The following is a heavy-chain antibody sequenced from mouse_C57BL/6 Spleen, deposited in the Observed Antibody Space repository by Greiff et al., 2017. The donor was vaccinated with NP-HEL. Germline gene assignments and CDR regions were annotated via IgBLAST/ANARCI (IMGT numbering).Heavy chain of an antibody. Sequence: QVQLKESGPGLVAPSQSLSITCTVSGFSLTSYAISWVRQPPGKGLEWLGVIWTGGGTHYNSALKSRLSISKDNSKSQVFLKMNSLQTDDTARYYCARTLDYGSRGWYFDVWGTGTTVTVSS. J-gene: IGHJ1*03. CDR1: GFSLTSYA. CDR2: IWTGGGT. CDR3: ARTLDYGSRGWYFDV. V-gene: IGHV2-9-1*01. D-gene: IGHD1-1*01.